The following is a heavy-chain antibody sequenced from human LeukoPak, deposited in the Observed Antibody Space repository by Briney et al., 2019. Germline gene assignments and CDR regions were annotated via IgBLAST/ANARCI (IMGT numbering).Heavy chain of an antibody. J-gene: IGHJ3*02. D-gene: IGHD3-22*01. CDR1: GFTFSSYG. Sequence: GGSLRLSCAPAGFTFSSYGIHWVRQAPGKGLEWVAVISYDGSNKYYADSVKGRFTSSRDNSKNTLYLQMNSLRVEDTDVYYCAKDRSTYYYDSSGFYPDAFDIWGQGTMVTVSS. V-gene: IGHV3-30*18. CDR3: AKDRSTYYYDSSGFYPDAFDI. CDR2: ISYDGSNK.